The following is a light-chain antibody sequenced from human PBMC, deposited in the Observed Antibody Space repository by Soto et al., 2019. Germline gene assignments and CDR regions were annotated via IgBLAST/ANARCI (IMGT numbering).Light chain of an antibody. CDR1: QIIGSW. Sequence: DIQMTQSPSSVSASIGDRVTITCRASQIIGSWLAWYQQKQGRAPTLLIYAASSLQSGVPSRFSGSGSGTHFTLTITSLQAEDSATYYCQQANSFPFTFGPGTKADIK. CDR2: AAS. CDR3: QQANSFPFT. V-gene: IGKV1-12*02. J-gene: IGKJ3*01.